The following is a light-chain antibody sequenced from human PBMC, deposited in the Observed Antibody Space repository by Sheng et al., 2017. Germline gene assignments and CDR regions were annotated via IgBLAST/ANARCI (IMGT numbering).Light chain of an antibody. V-gene: IGKV3-15*01. J-gene: IGKJ1*01. Sequence: EIVMTQSPATLSVSPGEGATLSCRASQSVSSNLAWYQQKPGQAPRLLIFGASSRGTGVPARFSGSGSGTEYTLTISSLQPEDFASYYCHQYYTTPRTFGQGTKVEIK. CDR1: QSVSSN. CDR2: GAS. CDR3: HQYYTTPRT.